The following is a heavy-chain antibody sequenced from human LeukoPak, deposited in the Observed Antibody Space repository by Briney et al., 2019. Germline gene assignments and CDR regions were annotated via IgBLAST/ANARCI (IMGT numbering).Heavy chain of an antibody. V-gene: IGHV3-33*01. Sequence: GRSLRLSCAASGFTFSTYGVHWVRQAPGKGLEWVALIWYDGSDKYYADSVKGRFTISRDNSKNTLYLQMNSLRAEDTAVYYCARDLSGEFGERSCYYYYYGMDVWGKGTTVTVSS. CDR2: IWYDGSDK. CDR1: GFTFSTYG. CDR3: ARDLSGEFGERSCYYYYYGMDV. J-gene: IGHJ6*04. D-gene: IGHD3-10*01.